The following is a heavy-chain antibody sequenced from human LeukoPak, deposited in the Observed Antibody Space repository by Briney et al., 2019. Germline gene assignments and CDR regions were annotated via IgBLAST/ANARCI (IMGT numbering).Heavy chain of an antibody. D-gene: IGHD5-24*01. V-gene: IGHV1-2*02. CDR2: INPNSGGT. J-gene: IGHJ4*02. CDR3: ALSRDGYSFDY. CDR1: GYTFTGYY. Sequence: ASVKVSCKASGYTFTGYYMHWVRQAPGQGLEWMGWINPNSGGTNYAQKFQGRVTMTRDTSISTAYMELSRLRSEDTAMYYCALSRDGYSFDYWGQGTLVTVSS.